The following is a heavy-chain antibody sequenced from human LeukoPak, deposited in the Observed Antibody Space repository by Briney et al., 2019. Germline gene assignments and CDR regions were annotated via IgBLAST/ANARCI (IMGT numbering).Heavy chain of an antibody. CDR1: GFTFSDYY. CDR2: ISSSSSYT. J-gene: IGHJ5*02. CDR3: ARARVVAAPYNWFDP. D-gene: IGHD2-15*01. V-gene: IGHV3-11*05. Sequence: GGSLRLSCAASGFTFSDYYMSWIRQAPGKGLEWVSYISSSSSYTNYADSVKGRFTISRDNAKNSLYLQMNSLRAEDTAVYYCARARVVAAPYNWFDPWGQGTQVTVSS.